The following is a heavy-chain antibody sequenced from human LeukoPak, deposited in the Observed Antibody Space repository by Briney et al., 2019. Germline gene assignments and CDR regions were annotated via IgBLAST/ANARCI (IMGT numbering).Heavy chain of an antibody. V-gene: IGHV3-7*01. CDR1: GFIFSNFW. Sequence: PGGSLRLSCAASGFIFSNFWMTWVRQAPGRGLEWVANIERDGSEKTYVDSVKGRFTISRDNAKNSLFLQMSSLRADGTAVYFCATAPAAADSFWGQGTLVAVSS. CDR2: IERDGSEK. CDR3: ATAPAAADSF. J-gene: IGHJ4*02. D-gene: IGHD6-13*01.